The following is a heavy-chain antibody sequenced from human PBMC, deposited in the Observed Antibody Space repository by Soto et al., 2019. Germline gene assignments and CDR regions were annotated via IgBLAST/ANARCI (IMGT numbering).Heavy chain of an antibody. D-gene: IGHD3-22*01. CDR3: AASRGFDSSGYSGYYYGMDV. Sequence: EVQLVESGGGLVQPGRSLRLSCAASGFTFDDYAMHWVRQRPGRGLECVSGISWNSDEIGYPDSVKGRFSIPRDNAKKYLYLQMNSLRRDDTALYYCAASRGFDSSGYSGYYYGMDVWGQGTTVTVSS. CDR2: ISWNSDEI. V-gene: IGHV3-9*01. J-gene: IGHJ6*02. CDR1: GFTFDDYA.